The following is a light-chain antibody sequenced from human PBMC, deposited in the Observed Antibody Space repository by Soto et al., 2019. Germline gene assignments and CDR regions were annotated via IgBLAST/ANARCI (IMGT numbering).Light chain of an antibody. J-gene: IGKJ1*01. CDR3: QQSFSTTLT. Sequence: DIEMTQSPSSLSASVGDRVTMTXRASQSIKNYFNWYQQQPGXAPKXXXACXSSLQRGGPSRFSGSGSGTDFTLTISSMQPEYFGNYYFQQSFSTTLTFGQGTKVDIK. CDR1: QSIKNY. CDR2: CXS. V-gene: IGKV1-39*01.